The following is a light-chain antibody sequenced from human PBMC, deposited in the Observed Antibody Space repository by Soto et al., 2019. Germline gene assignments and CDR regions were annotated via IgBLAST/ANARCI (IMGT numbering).Light chain of an antibody. Sequence: QSALTQPASMSGSPGQSITISCTGTSSDVGGYNYVSWYQQHPGKAPKLMIYDVSNRPSGVSNRFSGSKSGNTASLTISGLQAEDEADYYCSSYASSRDVLFGGGTKLTVL. CDR1: SSDVGGYNY. J-gene: IGLJ2*01. CDR2: DVS. CDR3: SSYASSRDVL. V-gene: IGLV2-14*01.